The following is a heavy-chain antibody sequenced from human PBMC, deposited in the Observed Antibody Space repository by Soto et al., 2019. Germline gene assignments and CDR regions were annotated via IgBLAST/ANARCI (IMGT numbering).Heavy chain of an antibody. D-gene: IGHD1-20*01. CDR1: GGSISSYY. CDR2: IYYSGST. Sequence: SETLSLTCTVSGGSISSYYWSWIRQPPGKGLEWIGYIYYSGSTNYNPSLKSRVTISVDTSKNQFSLKLSSVTAADTAVYYCARLVYNGNHPGPFDYWGQGTLVTVSS. CDR3: ARLVYNGNHPGPFDY. V-gene: IGHV4-59*08. J-gene: IGHJ4*02.